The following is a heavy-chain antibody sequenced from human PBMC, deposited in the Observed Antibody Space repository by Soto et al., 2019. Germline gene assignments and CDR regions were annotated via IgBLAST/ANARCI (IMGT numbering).Heavy chain of an antibody. CDR1: GFTFSSYA. Sequence: EVQLLESGGGLVQPGGSLRLSCAASGFTFSSYAMSWVRQAPGKGLELVSVISSSGGSTYYADSVRCRFTISRDNSKNTLYLKMNSLRAEDTAVYYCANDVGFQSHCSGGSCYSDYWGQGTLVTVSS. V-gene: IGHV3-23*01. D-gene: IGHD2-15*01. CDR2: ISSSGGST. CDR3: ANDVGFQSHCSGGSCYSDY. J-gene: IGHJ4*02.